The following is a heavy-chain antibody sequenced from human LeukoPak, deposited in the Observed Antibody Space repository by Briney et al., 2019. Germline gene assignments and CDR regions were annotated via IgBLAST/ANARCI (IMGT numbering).Heavy chain of an antibody. J-gene: IGHJ5*02. Sequence: SETLSLTCTVSGGSISSSSYYWGWIRQPPGKGLEWIGSIYYSGSTYYNPSLKSRVTISVDTSKNQFSLKLSSVTAADTAVYYCARDRGSYYGSGVRSFDPWGQGTLVTVSS. V-gene: IGHV4-39*07. CDR1: GGSISSSSYY. CDR3: ARDRGSYYGSGVRSFDP. CDR2: IYYSGST. D-gene: IGHD3-10*01.